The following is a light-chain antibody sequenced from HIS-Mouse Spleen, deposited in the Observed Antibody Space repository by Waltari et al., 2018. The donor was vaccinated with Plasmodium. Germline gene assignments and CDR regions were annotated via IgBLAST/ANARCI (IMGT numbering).Light chain of an antibody. CDR2: GAS. V-gene: IGKV3-15*01. CDR3: QQYNNWSFT. CDR1: QSVSSN. J-gene: IGKJ3*01. Sequence: EIVMTQSPATLSVSPGERATLSCRASQSVSSNLAWYQQKPGQAPRLLIYGASTRATGIPVRFSGSGSGTEFTLTISSLQSEDFAVYYCQQYNNWSFTFGPGTKVDIE.